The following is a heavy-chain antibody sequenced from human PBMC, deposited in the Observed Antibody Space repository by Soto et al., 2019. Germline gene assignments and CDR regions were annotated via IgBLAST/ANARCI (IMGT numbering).Heavy chain of an antibody. CDR3: VRNIRRYYDILTGYSPGQS. CDR1: GGSISPYY. J-gene: IGHJ4*02. D-gene: IGHD3-9*01. Sequence: SETLSLTCTVSGGSISPYYWSWLRQSPGKGLEWLGYIYYTGTADYNPSLENRVTLSVDTSTNRYSQELTSVTAADTAVYYCVRNIRRYYDILTGYSPGQSWGQGTLVTVSS. CDR2: IYYTGTA. V-gene: IGHV4-59*03.